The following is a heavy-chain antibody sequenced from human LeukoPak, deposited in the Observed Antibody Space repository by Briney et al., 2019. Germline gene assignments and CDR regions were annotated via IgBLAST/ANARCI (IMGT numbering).Heavy chain of an antibody. CDR2: IGTGATIT. V-gene: IGHV3-11*04. J-gene: IGHJ6*03. CDR3: ARILEGYHYYMDV. D-gene: IGHD6-13*01. CDR1: GVTFSDYY. Sequence: PGGSLRLSCAASGVTFSDYYMGWIRQAPGKGLQWVSYIGTGATITYYADSVKGRFTISRDNAKNSLYLQMNSLRVEDTAVYYCARILEGYHYYMDVWGKGTTVTVSS.